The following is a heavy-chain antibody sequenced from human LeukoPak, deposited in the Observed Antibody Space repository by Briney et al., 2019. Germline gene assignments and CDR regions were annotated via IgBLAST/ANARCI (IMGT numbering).Heavy chain of an antibody. J-gene: IGHJ3*02. Sequence: GGSLRLSCAASGFTFSSSGMHWVRQAPGKGLEWVAFIRYDGSNKYYADAVKGRFTISRDNSKNTLYLQMNSLRAEDTAVYYCAKDPDYGDDDAFDIWGQGTMVTVSS. CDR2: IRYDGSNK. CDR1: GFTFSSSG. CDR3: AKDPDYGDDDAFDI. D-gene: IGHD4-17*01. V-gene: IGHV3-30*02.